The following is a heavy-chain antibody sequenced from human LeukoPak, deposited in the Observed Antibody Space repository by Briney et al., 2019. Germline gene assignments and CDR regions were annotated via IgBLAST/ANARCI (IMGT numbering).Heavy chain of an antibody. D-gene: IGHD3-16*01. CDR3: ARDPRFGYYGMDV. V-gene: IGHV3-64*04. CDR2: ISGGGNGGSI. Sequence: TGGSLRLSCSASGFVFSIYTMYWVRQAPGKGPEYVSTISGGGNGGSIYYADSVKGRFTISRDDSKSIVYLQMNGLRSEDTAVYYCARDPRFGYYGMDVWGQGTTVTVSS. CDR1: GFVFSIYT. J-gene: IGHJ6*02.